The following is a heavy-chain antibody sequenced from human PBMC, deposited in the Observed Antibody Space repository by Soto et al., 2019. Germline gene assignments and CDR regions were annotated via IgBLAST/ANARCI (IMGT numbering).Heavy chain of an antibody. CDR1: GFTFSSYA. V-gene: IGHV3-23*01. D-gene: IGHD4-4*01. Sequence: EVQLLESGGRLVQPGGSLRLSCAASGFTFSSYAMSWVRQAPGKGLEWVSTISGSGISTYYTDSVKGRFTISRDNSKNTVFLQMNSLRDEDTAVYYCVKPPVITASYYYYDMDVWGQGTTVTVSS. CDR3: VKPPVITASYYYYDMDV. CDR2: ISGSGIST. J-gene: IGHJ6*02.